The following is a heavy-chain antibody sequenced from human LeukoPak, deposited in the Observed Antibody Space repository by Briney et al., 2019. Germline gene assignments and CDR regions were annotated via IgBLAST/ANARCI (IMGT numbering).Heavy chain of an antibody. Sequence: SETLSLTCTVSGVSISSYYWSWIRQPPGKGLEVSGYIYYSGSTNYNPSLKNRVTISVDTSKKQFSLKLSSVTAADTAVYSCARDRHGSGSAHSFDPWGQGTLVTVSS. J-gene: IGHJ5*02. V-gene: IGHV4-59*01. CDR2: IYYSGST. CDR3: ARDRHGSGSAHSFDP. D-gene: IGHD3-10*01. CDR1: GVSISSYY.